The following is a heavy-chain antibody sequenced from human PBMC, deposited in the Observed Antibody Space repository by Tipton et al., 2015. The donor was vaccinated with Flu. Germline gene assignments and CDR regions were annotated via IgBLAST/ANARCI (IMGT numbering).Heavy chain of an antibody. V-gene: IGHV4-61*02. CDR1: GGSISSGSYF. Sequence: TLSLTCIVSGGSISSGSYFWSWIRQPAGKGLQWIGRIYTDGRTNYKPSLKSRVTMSVDTSKNQFSLRLTSVTSADTAVYCCARGSGSGTDVTFYFWGQGTLVTVSS. CDR3: ARGSGSGTDVTFYF. CDR2: IYTDGRT. D-gene: IGHD3-10*01. J-gene: IGHJ4*02.